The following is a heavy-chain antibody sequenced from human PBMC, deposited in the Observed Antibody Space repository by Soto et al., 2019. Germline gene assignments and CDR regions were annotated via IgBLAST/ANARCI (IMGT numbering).Heavy chain of an antibody. J-gene: IGHJ4*02. CDR1: GFTFSNYA. D-gene: IGHD2-2*01. CDR2: ITASGAST. V-gene: IGHV3-23*01. CDR3: AKAVVPAATGKFDS. Sequence: GGSLRLSCAASGFTFSNYAMTWVRQAPGKGLDWVATITASGASTYYADSVKGRFTISRDNSKNILYLQMNSLRAEDTAAYYCAKAVVPAATGKFDSWGKASLVTVSS.